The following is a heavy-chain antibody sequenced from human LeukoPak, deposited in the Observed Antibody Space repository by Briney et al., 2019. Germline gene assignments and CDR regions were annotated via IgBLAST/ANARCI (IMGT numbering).Heavy chain of an antibody. CDR2: ISVSGGST. CDR1: GFTYSSYA. J-gene: IGHJ4*02. D-gene: IGHD5-12*01. V-gene: IGHV3-23*01. Sequence: PGGSLRHSCAASGFTYSSYAMSGVRQAPGKGLEWVSAISVSGGSTYYADSVKGRFTISRDNSKNTLYLQMNSLRAEDTAVYYCARDEGDSGYSGYDSTPSFDYWGQGTLVTVSS. CDR3: ARDEGDSGYSGYDSTPSFDY.